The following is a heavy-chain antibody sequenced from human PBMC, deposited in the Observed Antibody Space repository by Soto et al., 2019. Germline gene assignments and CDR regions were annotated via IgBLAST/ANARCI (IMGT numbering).Heavy chain of an antibody. Sequence: QVQLVESGGGVVQPGRSLRLSCAASGFTFSSYGMHWVRQAPGKGLEWVAVISYDGSNKYYADSVKGRFTISRDNSKNTLYLQMNSLRDEDTAVYYCAKEWVYDSSGWSFDYWGQGTLVTVSS. CDR3: AKEWVYDSSGWSFDY. D-gene: IGHD3-22*01. CDR2: ISYDGSNK. V-gene: IGHV3-30*18. CDR1: GFTFSSYG. J-gene: IGHJ4*02.